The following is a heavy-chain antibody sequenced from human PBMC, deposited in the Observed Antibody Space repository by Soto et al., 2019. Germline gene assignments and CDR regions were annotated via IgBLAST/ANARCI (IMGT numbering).Heavy chain of an antibody. J-gene: IGHJ4*02. CDR1: GGSISSYY. CDR3: ARVFDSSGYYPAFDS. D-gene: IGHD3-22*01. Sequence: SETLSLTCTVSGGSISSYYWSWIRQPPGKGLEWIGYIYYSGSTNYNPSLKSRVTISVDTSKNQFSLKLSSVTAADTAVYYCARVFDSSGYYPAFDSWGQETLVTVPS. V-gene: IGHV4-59*01. CDR2: IYYSGST.